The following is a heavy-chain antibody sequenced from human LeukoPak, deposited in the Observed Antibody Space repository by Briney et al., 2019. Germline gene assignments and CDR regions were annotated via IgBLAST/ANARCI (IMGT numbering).Heavy chain of an antibody. Sequence: SVKVSCKASGGTFSSYAISWVRQAPGRGLEWMGRIIPILGIANYAQKFQGRVTITADKSTSTAYMELSSLRSEDTAVYYCARDQSYSSGWYGDDFDYWGQGTLVTVSS. CDR2: IIPILGIA. D-gene: IGHD6-19*01. CDR3: ARDQSYSSGWYGDDFDY. J-gene: IGHJ4*02. CDR1: GGTFSSYA. V-gene: IGHV1-69*04.